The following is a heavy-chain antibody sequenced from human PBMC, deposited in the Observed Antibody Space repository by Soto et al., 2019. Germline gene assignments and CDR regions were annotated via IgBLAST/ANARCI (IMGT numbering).Heavy chain of an antibody. D-gene: IGHD6-6*01. J-gene: IGHJ4*02. CDR3: ARGLASGDY. CDR1: GYTLTSFY. CDR2: INPNGGST. V-gene: IGHV1-46*03. Sequence: QVQLVQPGAEVKKPGASVKLSCKASGYTLTSFYIHWVRQAPGQGLEWMGIINPNGGSTNYAHNFQGRVTMTRDTSTSTVYMDLSSLRSEETAVYYCARGLASGDYWGQGTLVTVAS.